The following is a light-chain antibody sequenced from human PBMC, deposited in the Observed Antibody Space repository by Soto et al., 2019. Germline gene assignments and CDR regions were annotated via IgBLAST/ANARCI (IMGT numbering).Light chain of an antibody. CDR3: QQYGRTPYT. CDR1: KSVDSNY. J-gene: IGKJ2*01. V-gene: IGKV3-20*01. CDR2: GAS. Sequence: ETVVTQSPGTLSLSPGERATLSCRASKSVDSNYLAWYQQKPGQSPRLLIYGASTRATGIPDRFSGSGSGTDFTLTISSLEPEDFAVYYCQQYGRTPYTFGQGTKLEIK.